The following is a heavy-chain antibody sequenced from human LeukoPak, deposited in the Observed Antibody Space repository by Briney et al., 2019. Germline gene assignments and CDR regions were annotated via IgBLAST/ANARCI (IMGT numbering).Heavy chain of an antibody. Sequence: ASVKVSCKASGYTFTSYGINWVRQAPGQGLEWMGWINPNSGGTNYAQKFQGRVTMTRDTSISTAYMELSRLRSDDTAVYYCARDKTYYYDSSGSPGYGMDVWGQGTTVTVSS. CDR3: ARDKTYYYDSSGSPGYGMDV. CDR2: INPNSGGT. J-gene: IGHJ6*02. D-gene: IGHD3-22*01. CDR1: GYTFTSYG. V-gene: IGHV1-2*02.